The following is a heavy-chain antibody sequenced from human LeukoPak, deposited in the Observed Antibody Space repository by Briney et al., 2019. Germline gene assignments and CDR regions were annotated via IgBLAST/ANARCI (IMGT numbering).Heavy chain of an antibody. CDR3: ARAYGSGTNYYYGMDV. D-gene: IGHD3-10*01. Sequence: GGSLRLSCAASGFTFSNYAMPWVRQAPGKGLEWVAVIPYDGSNKYYADSVKGRFTISRDNSKNTLYLQMNSLRDEDTAVYYCARAYGSGTNYYYGMDVWGQGTTVTVSS. J-gene: IGHJ6*02. CDR1: GFTFSNYA. CDR2: IPYDGSNK. V-gene: IGHV3-30-3*01.